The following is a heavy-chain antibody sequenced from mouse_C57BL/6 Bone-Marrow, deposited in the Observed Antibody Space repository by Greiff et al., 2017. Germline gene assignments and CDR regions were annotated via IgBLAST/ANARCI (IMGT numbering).Heavy chain of an antibody. D-gene: IGHD2-3*01. CDR3: TTPRWFGWFAY. Sequence: VQLQQSGAELVRPGASVKLSCTASGFNIKDYYMHWVKQRPEQGLEWIGRIDPEDGDTEYAPKFQGKATMTADTSSNTAYLQLSSLTSEDTAVYYFTTPRWFGWFAYWGQGTLVTVSA. CDR2: IDPEDGDT. CDR1: GFNIKDYY. V-gene: IGHV14-1*01. J-gene: IGHJ3*01.